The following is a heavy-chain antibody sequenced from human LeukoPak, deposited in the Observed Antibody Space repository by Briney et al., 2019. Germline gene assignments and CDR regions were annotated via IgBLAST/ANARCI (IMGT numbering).Heavy chain of an antibody. J-gene: IGHJ3*02. D-gene: IGHD3-22*01. Sequence: GASVKVSCKASGGTFSSYAISWVRQAPGHGLEWMGGIIPILGIANYAQKFQGRVTITADKSTSTAYMELSSLRSEDTAVYYCAREPYYYDSSGYPTEKNDAFDIWGQGTMVTVSS. CDR3: AREPYYYDSSGYPTEKNDAFDI. V-gene: IGHV1-69*10. CDR1: GGTFSSYA. CDR2: IIPILGIA.